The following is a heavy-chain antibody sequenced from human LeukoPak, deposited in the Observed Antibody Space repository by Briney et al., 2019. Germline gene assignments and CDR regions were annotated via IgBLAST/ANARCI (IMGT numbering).Heavy chain of an antibody. CDR1: GGSISSSNW. CDR2: IYHSGST. CDR3: ARVPMVRGVDYYYYYMDV. J-gene: IGHJ6*03. Sequence: SETLSLTCAVSGGSISSSNWWSWVRQPPGKGLEWIGEIYHSGSTNYNPSLKSRVTISVDKSKNQFSLKLSSVTAADTAVYYCARVPMVRGVDYYYYYMDVWGKGTTITVSS. D-gene: IGHD3-10*01. V-gene: IGHV4-4*02.